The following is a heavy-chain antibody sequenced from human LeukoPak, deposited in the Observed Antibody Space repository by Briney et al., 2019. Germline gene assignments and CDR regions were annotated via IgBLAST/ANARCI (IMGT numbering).Heavy chain of an antibody. CDR1: GGSISSYY. CDR3: ARYAVAGTSWSNAFDI. J-gene: IGHJ3*02. D-gene: IGHD6-19*01. CDR2: IYTSGST. Sequence: PSETLSLTCTVSGGSISSYYWSWIRQPAGKGLELIGRIYTSGSTNCNPSLKSRVTMSVDTSKNQFSLKLSSVTAADTAVYYCARYAVAGTSWSNAFDIWGQGTMVTVSS. V-gene: IGHV4-4*07.